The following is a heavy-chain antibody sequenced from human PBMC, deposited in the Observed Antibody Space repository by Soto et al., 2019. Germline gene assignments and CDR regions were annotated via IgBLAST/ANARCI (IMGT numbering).Heavy chain of an antibody. D-gene: IGHD1-26*01. Sequence: QVQLVQSGAEVKKPGASVKVSCKASGYTFTSYDINWVRQATGQGLEWMGWMNPNSGNTGYAQKFQGRVTITRNTTISTAYMERSSLRSEETAVYCCARGLSGSTGMDVWGQGTTVTVSS. CDR2: MNPNSGNT. J-gene: IGHJ6*02. CDR3: ARGLSGSTGMDV. CDR1: GYTFTSYD. V-gene: IGHV1-8*01.